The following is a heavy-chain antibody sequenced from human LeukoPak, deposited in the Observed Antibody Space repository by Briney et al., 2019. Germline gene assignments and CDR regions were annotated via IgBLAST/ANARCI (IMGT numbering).Heavy chain of an antibody. V-gene: IGHV5-10-1*01. D-gene: IGHD5-18*01. Sequence: PGESLKISFKGSGXSFTSYWISWVRQMPGKGLEWMGRIDPSDSYTNYSPSFQGHVTISADKSISTAYLQWSSLKASDTAMYYCARHVFGAAMAKGAIDYWGQGTLVTVSS. J-gene: IGHJ4*02. CDR2: IDPSDSYT. CDR1: GXSFTSYW. CDR3: ARHVFGAAMAKGAIDY.